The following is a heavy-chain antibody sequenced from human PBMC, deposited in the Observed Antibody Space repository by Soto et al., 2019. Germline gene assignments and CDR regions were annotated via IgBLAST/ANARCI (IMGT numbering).Heavy chain of an antibody. CDR2: ISYDGSNK. V-gene: IGHV3-30*18. J-gene: IGHJ5*02. D-gene: IGHD6-13*01. Sequence: QVQLVESGGGVVQPGRSLRLSCAASGFTFSSYGMHWVRQAPGKGLEWVAVISYDGSNKYYADSVKGRFTISRDNSKNPLYLQMNSLRAEDTAVYYCAKEVAAEFDPWGQGTLVTVSS. CDR1: GFTFSSYG. CDR3: AKEVAAEFDP.